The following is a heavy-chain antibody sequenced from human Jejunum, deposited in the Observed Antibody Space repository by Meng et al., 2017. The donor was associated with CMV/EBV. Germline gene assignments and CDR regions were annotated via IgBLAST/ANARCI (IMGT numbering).Heavy chain of an antibody. Sequence: YFRHWGRQAPGRGLEWMGIINPSSGSTTYARKLQGRVTMTRDPSTSTFYMELSSLTSEDTAVYFCSRGPYYYESSGYYGGQSNWFDPWGQGTLVTVSS. CDR3: SRGPYYYESSGYYGGQSNWFDP. J-gene: IGHJ5*02. D-gene: IGHD3-22*01. CDR2: INPSSGST. V-gene: IGHV1-46*04. CDR1: YF.